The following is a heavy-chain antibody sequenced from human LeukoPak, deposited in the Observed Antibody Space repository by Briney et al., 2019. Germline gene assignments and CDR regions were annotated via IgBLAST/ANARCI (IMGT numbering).Heavy chain of an antibody. D-gene: IGHD6-13*01. CDR2: LYSGGNT. Sequence: GGSLRLSWVVSGFTVSSNYMSWVRQAPGKGLEWVSVLYSGGNTYHADSVKGRFTISRDNSKNTLYLQMNSLRAEDTAVYYCAREGASSSFGYWGQGTLVTVSS. J-gene: IGHJ4*02. CDR1: GFTVSSNY. CDR3: AREGASSSFGY. V-gene: IGHV3-53*01.